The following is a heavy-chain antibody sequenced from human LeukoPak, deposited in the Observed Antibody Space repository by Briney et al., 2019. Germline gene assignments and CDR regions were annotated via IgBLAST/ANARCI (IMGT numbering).Heavy chain of an antibody. Sequence: ASVKVFCKASGYAFTSYGISWVRQAPGQGLDWMGWINAYNGNTNYVQKFQGRVTMTTDTSTSTVHMELRSLRSDDTAVYYCARSYPGVAARLTMDVWGKGTTVTVSS. CDR2: INAYNGNT. V-gene: IGHV1-18*01. CDR1: GYAFTSYG. CDR3: ARSYPGVAARLTMDV. J-gene: IGHJ6*03. D-gene: IGHD6-6*01.